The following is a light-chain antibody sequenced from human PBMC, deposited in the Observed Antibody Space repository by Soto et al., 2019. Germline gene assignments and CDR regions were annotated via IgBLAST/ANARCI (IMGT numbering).Light chain of an antibody. V-gene: IGKV1-39*01. J-gene: IGKJ4*01. CDR2: AAS. Sequence: DMQMTQSPLSLSASVGDRITISCRAGQSISSYLNWYQQKPGKAPNLLIYAASTLQSGVPPRFSGSGSGTDFTLTISSLQPEDFATYYCQQSYSAPFTFGGGTKVEIK. CDR3: QQSYSAPFT. CDR1: QSISSY.